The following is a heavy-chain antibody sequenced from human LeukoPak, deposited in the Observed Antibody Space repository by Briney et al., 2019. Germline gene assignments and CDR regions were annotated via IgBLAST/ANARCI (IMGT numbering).Heavy chain of an antibody. CDR1: GFTFSSYA. D-gene: IGHD3-10*01. V-gene: IGHV3-7*04. Sequence: GGSLRLSCAASGFTFSSYAMSWVRQAPGKGLEWVANIKQDGSEKYYVDSVKGRFTISRDNAKNSLFLQMNSLRAEDTAVYYCARDGVGAFDIWGQGTMVTVSS. J-gene: IGHJ3*02. CDR2: IKQDGSEK. CDR3: ARDGVGAFDI.